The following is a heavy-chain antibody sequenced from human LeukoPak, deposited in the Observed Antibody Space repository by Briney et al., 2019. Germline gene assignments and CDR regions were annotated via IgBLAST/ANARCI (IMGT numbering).Heavy chain of an antibody. Sequence: GGSLRLSCAASGVTFISYGMHWVRQAPGKGLEWVAFIRYDGNNKYYADSVKGRFTISIDNSKNTLYLQMSSLRAEDTAVYYCAKDAVFGVVPYYFDYWGQGTLVTVSS. CDR3: AKDAVFGVVPYYFDY. D-gene: IGHD3-3*01. J-gene: IGHJ4*02. CDR2: IRYDGNNK. V-gene: IGHV3-30*02. CDR1: GVTFISYG.